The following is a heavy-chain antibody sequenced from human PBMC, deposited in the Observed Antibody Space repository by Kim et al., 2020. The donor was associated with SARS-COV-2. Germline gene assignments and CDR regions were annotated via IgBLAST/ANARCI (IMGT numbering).Heavy chain of an antibody. V-gene: IGHV3-21*01. CDR3: AREKSGADHFYYGMDV. D-gene: IGHD3-3*02. Sequence: GGSLRLSCAASGFTFSSYTINWVRQAPGKGLEWVSSISSTSSFIYYTDSVKGRFTVSRDNAKNSLYLQMNSLRAEDTAVYYCAREKSGADHFYYGMDVWG. J-gene: IGHJ6*01. CDR2: ISSTSSFI. CDR1: GFTFSSYT.